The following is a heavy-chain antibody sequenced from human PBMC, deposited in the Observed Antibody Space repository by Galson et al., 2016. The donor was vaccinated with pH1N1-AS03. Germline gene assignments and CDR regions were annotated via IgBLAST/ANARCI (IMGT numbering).Heavy chain of an antibody. D-gene: IGHD5-18*01. CDR1: GDSISTSNW. J-gene: IGHJ6*02. CDR2: VSHAGRT. Sequence: ETLSLTCAVSGDSISTSNWWSWVRQPPGKGLKWIGEVSHAGRTNYSPSLKSRVTISLDKFKNQFSLQLTSVTAADTAVYYCARDVLPYSLGLDVWGQGTTVTVSS. CDR3: ARDVLPYSLGLDV. V-gene: IGHV4-4*02.